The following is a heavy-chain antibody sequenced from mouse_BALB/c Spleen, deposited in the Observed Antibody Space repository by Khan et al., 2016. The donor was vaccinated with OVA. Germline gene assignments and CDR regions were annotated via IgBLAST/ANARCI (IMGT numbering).Heavy chain of an antibody. J-gene: IGHJ3*01. D-gene: IGHD2-3*01. Sequence: VQLKESGAELVRPGALVKLSCKASGFNIKVYYIHWVKQRPEQGLEWIGWIDPENGNTIYDPKFQGKATITADTSSNTAYLQLSSLTSEDTAVYYCTRDGYSPWFVYWGQGTLVTVSA. CDR2: IDPENGNT. CDR1: GFNIKVYY. V-gene: IGHV14-1*02. CDR3: TRDGYSPWFVY.